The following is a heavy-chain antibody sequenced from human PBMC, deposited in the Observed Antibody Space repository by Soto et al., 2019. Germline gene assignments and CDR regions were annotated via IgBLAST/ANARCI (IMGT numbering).Heavy chain of an antibody. D-gene: IGHD6-6*01. CDR1: GFTFSSYG. Sequence: QVQLVESGGGVVQPGRSLRLSCAASGFTFSSYGMHWVRQAPGKGLEWVAVIWYDGSNKYYADSVKGRFTISRDNSKNTLYMQMNSLRAENTAVYYCARRYSSSYLEYYYYGMDVW. CDR3: ARRYSSSYLEYYYYGMDV. CDR2: IWYDGSNK. J-gene: IGHJ6*01. V-gene: IGHV3-33*01.